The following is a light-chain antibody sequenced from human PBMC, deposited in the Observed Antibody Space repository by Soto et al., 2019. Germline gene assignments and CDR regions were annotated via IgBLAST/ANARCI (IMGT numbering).Light chain of an antibody. Sequence: QSVLTQPASVSGSPGQSITISCTGSSSDVGGSKYVSWYQQHPGKAPRLMIYEVSYRPSGVSNRFSGSKSGNTASLTVSGLQAEEEADYYCSSKTSSGTLYVFGTGTKVTVL. V-gene: IGLV2-14*01. J-gene: IGLJ1*01. CDR3: SSKTSSGTLYV. CDR2: EVS. CDR1: SSDVGGSKY.